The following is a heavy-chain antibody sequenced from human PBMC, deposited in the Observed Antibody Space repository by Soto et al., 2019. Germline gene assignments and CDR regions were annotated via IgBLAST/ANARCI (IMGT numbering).Heavy chain of an antibody. V-gene: IGHV2-5*02. D-gene: IGHD3-3*01. CDR3: AHRATMTIFGLIIDNGIRFDP. CDR1: GISLSTSGAA. CDR2: IYWDGDK. Sequence: QINLIESGPTLVKPTQTLTLTCTFSGISLSTSGAAVGWVRQLPGRALEWLALIYWDGDKRYNASLGNRLTITKDTSMNQVVLTLTNVDPADTATYYCAHRATMTIFGLIIDNGIRFDPCGQGTRVIVSS. J-gene: IGHJ5*02.